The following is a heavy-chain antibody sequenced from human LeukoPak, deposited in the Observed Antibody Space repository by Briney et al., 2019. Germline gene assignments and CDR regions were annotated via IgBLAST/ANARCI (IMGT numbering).Heavy chain of an antibody. CDR2: IHLSGST. Sequence: SETLSLTCTVSGGSIRSYYWGWIRQPPGKGLEWIGDIHLSGSTDYTPSLKSRVTIAVDTSKNQFSLKLSSVTAADTAVYHCARRGYYYDSRGYYYFDYWGQGTLVTVSS. V-gene: IGHV4-59*01. D-gene: IGHD3-22*01. CDR1: GGSIRSYY. CDR3: ARRGYYYDSRGYYYFDY. J-gene: IGHJ4*02.